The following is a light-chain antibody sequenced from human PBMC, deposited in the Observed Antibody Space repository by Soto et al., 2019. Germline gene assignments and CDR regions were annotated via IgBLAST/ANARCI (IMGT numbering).Light chain of an antibody. CDR3: SSYAGSNNYV. V-gene: IGLV2-8*01. CDR1: DSDVGGYNY. J-gene: IGLJ1*01. CDR2: EVS. Sequence: QSALTQPPSASGSPGQSVTISCTGTDSDVGGYNYVSWYQQHPGKAPKLMIYEVSKRPSGVPDRFSGSKYDITASLTVSGLQAEDEADYYCSSYAGSNNYVFGTGTKLTVL.